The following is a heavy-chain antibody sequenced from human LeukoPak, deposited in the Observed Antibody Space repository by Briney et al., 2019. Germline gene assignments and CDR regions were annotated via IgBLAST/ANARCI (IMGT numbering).Heavy chain of an antibody. D-gene: IGHD3-22*01. CDR2: IYTSGST. Sequence: SETLSLTCTVSGGSISSYYWSWIRQPAGKGLEWIGRIYTSGSTNYNPSLKSRVTMSVDTYKNQFSLKLSSGTAADAAVYYCALSDSSGFHYPYWGQGTLVTVSS. CDR3: ALSDSSGFHYPY. V-gene: IGHV4-4*07. J-gene: IGHJ4*02. CDR1: GGSISSYY.